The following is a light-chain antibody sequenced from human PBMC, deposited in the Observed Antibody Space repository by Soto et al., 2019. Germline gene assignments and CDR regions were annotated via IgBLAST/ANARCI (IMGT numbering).Light chain of an antibody. Sequence: EIVLTQSPGTLSLSPGERATLSCRASQSVTSTYLAWYQQRPGQSPRLIIYGGSTRATGFPDRFSAGGSGTDFSLNISRLEPEDSAVYYCHCQQFDSSRIYSFGQGPKLEI. J-gene: IGKJ2*03. CDR2: GGS. CDR1: QSVTSTY. CDR3: QQFDSSRIYS. V-gene: IGKV3-20*01.